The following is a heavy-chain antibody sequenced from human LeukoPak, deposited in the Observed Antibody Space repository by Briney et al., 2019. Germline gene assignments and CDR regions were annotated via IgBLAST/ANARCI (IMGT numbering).Heavy chain of an antibody. CDR3: ARGITMVRGVILAY. D-gene: IGHD3-10*01. CDR1: GGTFSNYA. J-gene: IGHJ4*02. CDR2: IKPIFGTA. V-gene: IGHV1-69*05. Sequence: SVKVSCKASGGTFSNYAFSWVRQAAGQGLEWMGGIKPIFGTANYAQKFQGRVTMTRNTSISTAYMELSSLRSEDTAVYYCARGITMVRGVILAYWGQGTLVTVSS.